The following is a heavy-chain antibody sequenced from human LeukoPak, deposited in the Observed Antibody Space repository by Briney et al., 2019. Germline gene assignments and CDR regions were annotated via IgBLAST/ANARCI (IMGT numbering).Heavy chain of an antibody. CDR1: GDSVSSNSAA. CDR2: TYYRSKWYN. V-gene: IGHV6-1*01. J-gene: IGHJ4*02. CDR3: ARETTSLFDS. Sequence: SQTLSLTCAISGDSVSSNSAAWNWIRQSPSGSLEWLGRTYYRSKWYNDYAVSVKSRITINPDRSKNQVSLQMNSVTPEDTAVYYCARETTSLFDSWGQGTLVTVSS. D-gene: IGHD2/OR15-2a*01.